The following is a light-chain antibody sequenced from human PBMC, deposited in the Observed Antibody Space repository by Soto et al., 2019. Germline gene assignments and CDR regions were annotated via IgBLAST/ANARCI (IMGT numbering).Light chain of an antibody. CDR2: GNT. V-gene: IGLV1-40*01. Sequence: QSVLTHPPSVSGAPGHRVTISCTGSSSNIGAGYPVHWYQQLPGTAPKLLIHGNTNRPSGVPDRFSGSRSGLAITGLQAEDEADYYCQSYDSSLSGYVFGTGTKVTVL. CDR3: QSYDSSLSGYV. CDR1: SSNIGAGYP. J-gene: IGLJ1*01.